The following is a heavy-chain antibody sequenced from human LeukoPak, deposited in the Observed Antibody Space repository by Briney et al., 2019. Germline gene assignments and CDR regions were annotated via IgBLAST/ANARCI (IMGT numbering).Heavy chain of an antibody. CDR1: GFTFSSYS. CDR2: ISGSGSST. J-gene: IGHJ4*02. V-gene: IGHV3-23*01. Sequence: GGSLRLSCAASGFTFSSYSMNWVRQAPGKGLKWVSGISGSGSSTYYADSVKGRFTISRDNSKNTLYLQMNSLRAEDTAVYYCAKEIFFDYWGQGALVTVSS. CDR3: AKEIFFDY.